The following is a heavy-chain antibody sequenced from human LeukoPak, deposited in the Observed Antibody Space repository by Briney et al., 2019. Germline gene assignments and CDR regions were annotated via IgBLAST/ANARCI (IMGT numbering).Heavy chain of an antibody. CDR1: GFTFSKAW. Sequence: GGSLRLSCAASGFTFSKAWMNWVRQAPGKGLEWVASINPDGSEGYYADVVKGRFTISRDNAKSSLYLQINSLRAEDTAVYYCARSSYSSSSSVWGQGTMVTVSS. J-gene: IGHJ3*01. V-gene: IGHV3-7*03. D-gene: IGHD6-6*01. CDR3: ARSSYSSSSSV. CDR2: INPDGSEG.